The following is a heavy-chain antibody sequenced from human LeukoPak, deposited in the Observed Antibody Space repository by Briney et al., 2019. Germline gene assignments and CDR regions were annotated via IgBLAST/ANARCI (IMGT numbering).Heavy chain of an antibody. CDR3: ARDPGHYYYGMDV. CDR2: INGEGSRI. J-gene: IGHJ6*02. V-gene: IGHV3-74*01. Sequence: PGGSLRLSCAVTGFNLRTYWIHWVRHSPGRGLEWVARINGEGSRISYADSVRGRFTISRDNAKNTAYLQMNSLRAEDTALYYCARDPGHYYYGMDVWGQGTTVVVSS. CDR1: GFNLRTYW.